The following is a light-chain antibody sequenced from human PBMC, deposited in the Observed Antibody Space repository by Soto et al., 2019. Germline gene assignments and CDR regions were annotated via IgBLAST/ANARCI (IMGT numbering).Light chain of an antibody. CDR1: QSISSW. Sequence: DIHMTQSPSTLSASVGDRVTITCRASQSISSWLAWYQQKPGKAPKVLIYKASGLQSGVPSRFSGSGSGTEFTLTISSLQPDDFATYYCQQYNSYSRTFGRGTKLEIK. V-gene: IGKV1-5*03. CDR2: KAS. J-gene: IGKJ2*01. CDR3: QQYNSYSRT.